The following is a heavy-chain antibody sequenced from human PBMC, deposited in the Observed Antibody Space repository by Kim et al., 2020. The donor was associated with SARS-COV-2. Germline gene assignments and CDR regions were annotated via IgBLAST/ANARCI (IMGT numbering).Heavy chain of an antibody. V-gene: IGHV1-18*01. CDR2: ISAYNGNT. D-gene: IGHD3-10*01. J-gene: IGHJ4*02. CDR3: VRDPTPYGSGSPYY. CDR1: GYTFTSYG. Sequence: ASVKVSCKASGYTFTSYGISWVRQAPGQGLEWMGWISAYNGNTNYAQKLQGRVTMTTDTSTSTAYMELRSLRSDDAAVYYCVRDPTPYGSGSPYYWGQGTLVTVSS.